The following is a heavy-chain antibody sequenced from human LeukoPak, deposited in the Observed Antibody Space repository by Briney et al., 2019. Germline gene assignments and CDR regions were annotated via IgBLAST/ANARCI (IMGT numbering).Heavy chain of an antibody. D-gene: IGHD3-22*01. V-gene: IGHV5-51*01. CDR1: GYSFTSYW. J-gene: IGHJ3*02. CDR2: IYPGDSDT. CDR3: ARVLYDSSGYYYAPTSHDAFDI. Sequence: GESLKISCKGSGYSFTSYWIGWVRQMPGKGLDWMGIIYPGDSDTRYSPSFQGQVTISADKSISTAYLQWSSLKASDTAMYYCARVLYDSSGYYYAPTSHDAFDIWGQGTMVTVSS.